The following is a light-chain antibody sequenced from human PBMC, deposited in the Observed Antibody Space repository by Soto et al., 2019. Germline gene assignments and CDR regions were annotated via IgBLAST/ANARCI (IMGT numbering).Light chain of an antibody. CDR1: SSNIGSNT. CDR2: SNN. CDR3: AVWDDSLNAYYV. J-gene: IGLJ1*01. V-gene: IGLV1-44*01. Sequence: QSVLTQPPSASGTPGQRVTISCSGSSSNIGSNTVNWYQQLPGTAPKLLIYSNNQRPSGVPDRFSGSKSGTSASLAISGLQSEDEADYYCAVWDDSLNAYYVFGTGTKLTVL.